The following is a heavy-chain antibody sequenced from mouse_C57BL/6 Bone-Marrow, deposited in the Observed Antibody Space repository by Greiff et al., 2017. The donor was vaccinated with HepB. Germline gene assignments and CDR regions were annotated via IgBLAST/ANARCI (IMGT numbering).Heavy chain of an antibody. D-gene: IGHD2-4*01. V-gene: IGHV6-3*01. CDR3: KEDYDGVRFAD. CDR1: GFTFSNYW. J-gene: IGHJ3*01. CDR2: IRLKSDNYAT. Sequence: EVHLVESGGGLVQPGGSMKLSCVASGFTFSNYWMNWVRQSPEKGLEWVAQIRLKSDNYATQYAESVKGRFTISRDDYKSSVYLQMNNLRADDTGIYYCKEDYDGVRFADWGQGTLVTVAA.